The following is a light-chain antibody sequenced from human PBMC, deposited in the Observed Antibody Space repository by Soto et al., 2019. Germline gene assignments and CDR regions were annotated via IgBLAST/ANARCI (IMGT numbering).Light chain of an antibody. CDR3: QKYGTFWT. CDR2: AAS. J-gene: IGKJ1*01. V-gene: IGKV1-39*02. CDR1: QSVNTY. Sequence: MQVSQSRSALSASVGDRVTITCRASQSVNTYLHWYQQKAGQAPKLLIYAASNLQSGVPSRFSGRGSGTDFTLTIRRLEPDDFAVYYCQKYGTFWTFAQGTKV.